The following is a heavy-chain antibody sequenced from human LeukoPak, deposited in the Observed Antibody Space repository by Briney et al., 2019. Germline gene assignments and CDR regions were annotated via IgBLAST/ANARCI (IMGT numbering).Heavy chain of an antibody. Sequence: GGSLRLSCAASGFTVSTNYMSWVRQAPGKGLEWVSLIYSGGTTYYSDSVKGRFTISRDNSKNTLYLQMNSLRADDTAVYYCAIEKGGGHYYMDVWGKGTTVTVSS. CDR3: AIEKGGGHYYMDV. J-gene: IGHJ6*03. CDR2: IYSGGTT. CDR1: GFTVSTNY. V-gene: IGHV3-53*01. D-gene: IGHD3-16*01.